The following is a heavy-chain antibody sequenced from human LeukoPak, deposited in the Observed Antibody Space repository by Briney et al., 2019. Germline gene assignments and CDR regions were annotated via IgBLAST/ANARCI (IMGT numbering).Heavy chain of an antibody. CDR3: AREASGSSVFDI. Sequence: SETLFLTCTVSGGSISSHYWSWMRQPPGKGLEWIGYIYYSGSTNYNPSLKSRVTISVDTSKNQFSLKLSSVTAADTAVYYCAREASGSSVFDIWGQGTMVTVSS. CDR2: IYYSGST. J-gene: IGHJ3*02. V-gene: IGHV4-59*11. D-gene: IGHD1-26*01. CDR1: GGSISSHY.